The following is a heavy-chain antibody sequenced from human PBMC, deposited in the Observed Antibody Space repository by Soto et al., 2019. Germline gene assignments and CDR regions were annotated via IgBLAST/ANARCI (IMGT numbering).Heavy chain of an antibody. J-gene: IGHJ4*02. CDR1: GFTFRNFA. CDR2: ITFDGKDK. Sequence: QVQLVESGGGVVQPGRSLRLSCAASGFTFRNFAMHWVRQAPGKGLEWLAAITFDGKDKYYADSVKGRFTISRATSKNTLYLQMNSLRIDDTALYFCTRDLLAGHDVYWGQGTLVTVSS. D-gene: IGHD5-12*01. V-gene: IGHV3-30*04. CDR3: TRDLLAGHDVY.